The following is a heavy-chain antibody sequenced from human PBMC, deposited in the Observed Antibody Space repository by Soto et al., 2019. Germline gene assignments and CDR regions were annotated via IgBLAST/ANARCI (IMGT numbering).Heavy chain of an antibody. CDR1: GGSFSGYY. D-gene: IGHD3-10*01. V-gene: IGHV4-34*01. J-gene: IGHJ5*02. CDR3: ARERGVLLWFGEPWFDP. Sequence: QVQLQQWGAGLLKPSETLSLTCAVYGGSFSGYYWSWIRQPPGKGLEWIGEINHSRSTNYNPSLKSRVTISVDTSKNQFSLKLSSVTAADTAVYYCARERGVLLWFGEPWFDPWGQGTLVTVSS. CDR2: INHSRST.